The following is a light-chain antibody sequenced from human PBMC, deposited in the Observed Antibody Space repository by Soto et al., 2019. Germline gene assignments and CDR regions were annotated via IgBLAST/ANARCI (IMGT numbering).Light chain of an antibody. J-gene: IGKJ1*01. CDR3: QEYNGYSWT. Sequence: DIQMTQSPSSLSPSVGDRVTITCRASQSISSWLAWYQQKPGKAPKLLIYHASSLESGVPSRLSGSGSGTEFTLTISSLQPDDFATYYCQEYNGYSWTFGQGTKVDIK. CDR1: QSISSW. V-gene: IGKV1-5*01. CDR2: HAS.